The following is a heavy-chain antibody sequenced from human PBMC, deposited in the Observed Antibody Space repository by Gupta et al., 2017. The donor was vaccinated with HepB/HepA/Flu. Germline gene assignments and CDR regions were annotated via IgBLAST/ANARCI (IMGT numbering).Heavy chain of an antibody. CDR2: IKQDASEK. D-gene: IGHD6-19*01. CDR3: ASPGGSGWYRAGAFDY. J-gene: IGHJ4*02. CDR1: GFTFSSYW. V-gene: IGHV3-7*01. Sequence: EVQLVESGGGLVQPGGSLRLSCAASGFTFSSYWMSWVRQAPGKGLEWVANIKQDASEKYYVDSVKCRFTISRDNAENSLYLQMNSLRAEDTAVYYCASPGGSGWYRAGAFDYWGQGTLVTVSS.